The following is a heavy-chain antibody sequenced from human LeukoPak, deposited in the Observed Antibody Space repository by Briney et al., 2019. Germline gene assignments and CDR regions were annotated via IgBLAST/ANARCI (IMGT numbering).Heavy chain of an antibody. CDR2: IYTNKNT. D-gene: IGHD4-17*01. CDR3: ARENGDPFRCFDL. Sequence: SSETLSLTCTVSGGSFSSYYWSWVRQTARTGLHWLGRIYTNKNTNYNPSLKSRVTISVVTSKNQLSLKLSSVTAADTAVYYCARENGDPFRCFDLWGRGTLVTVSS. V-gene: IGHV4-4*07. CDR1: GGSFSSYY. J-gene: IGHJ2*01.